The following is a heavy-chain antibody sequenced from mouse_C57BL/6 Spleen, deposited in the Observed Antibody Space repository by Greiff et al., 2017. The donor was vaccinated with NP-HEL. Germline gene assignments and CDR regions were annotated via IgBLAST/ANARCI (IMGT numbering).Heavy chain of an antibody. CDR2: ISDGGSYT. D-gene: IGHD3-2*01. CDR1: GFTFSSYA. J-gene: IGHJ2*01. CDR3: ARTPRQQGYFGY. V-gene: IGHV5-4*03. Sequence: EVMLVESGGGLVKPGGSLKLSCAASGFTFSSYAMSWVRQTPEKRLEWVATISDGGSYTYYPDNVKGRFTISRDNAKNNLYLQMSHLKSEDTAMYYCARTPRQQGYFGYWGQGTTLTVSS.